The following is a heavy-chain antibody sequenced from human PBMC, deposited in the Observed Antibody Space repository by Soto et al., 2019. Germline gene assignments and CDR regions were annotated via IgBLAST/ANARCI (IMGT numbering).Heavy chain of an antibody. CDR2: MNPTNGDT. V-gene: IGHV1-8*01. J-gene: IGHJ5*02. CDR1: GYTFISYD. CDR3: ERGRTAGQPYWFDP. Sequence: ASVKVSCKASGYTFISYDINWARQATGQGLEWMGWMNPTNGDTGYAQKFQGRVTMTRDISISTAYIELSSLRSEDTAVYYCERGRTAGQPYWFDPWGQGTLVTVSS. D-gene: IGHD2-21*02.